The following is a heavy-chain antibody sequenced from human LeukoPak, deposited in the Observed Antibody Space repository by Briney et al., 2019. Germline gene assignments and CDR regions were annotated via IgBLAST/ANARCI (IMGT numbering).Heavy chain of an antibody. J-gene: IGHJ4*02. CDR2: IAAVATGT. CDR3: AKSYDSGGYPLGDY. D-gene: IGHD3-22*01. CDR1: GFTGPSFA. Sequence: PGGSLTLSCSASGFTGPSFAMAWVRQAPGKGLEWVSGIAAVATGTYYSDSVKGRFTISRDNSRKTVQLQMNSLRAEDTAVYYCAKSYDSGGYPLGDYWGQGTLVTVSS. V-gene: IGHV3-23*01.